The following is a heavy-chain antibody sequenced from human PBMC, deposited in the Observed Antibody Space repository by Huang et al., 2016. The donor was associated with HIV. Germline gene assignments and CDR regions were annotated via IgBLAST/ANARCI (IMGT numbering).Heavy chain of an antibody. CDR3: VKVAAGQPFHFYYYMDA. CDR2: GIPLEGSA. D-gene: IGHD3-3*02. J-gene: IGHJ6*03. Sequence: QVNLVQSGAEVRKPGSSVKVSCKASGGTFKKYAISWVRQAPGQGLEWMGAGIPLEGSAEYAEKVQARVTLTADGSTNTAYLELDRLTSEDTAVYYCVKVAAGQPFHFYYYMDAWGDGTTFIVSS. CDR1: GGTFKKYA. V-gene: IGHV1-69*13.